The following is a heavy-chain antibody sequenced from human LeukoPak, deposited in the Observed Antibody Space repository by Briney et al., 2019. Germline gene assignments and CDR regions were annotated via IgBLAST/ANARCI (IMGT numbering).Heavy chain of an antibody. Sequence: GRSLRLSCAASGFTFSSYGMHWVRQAPGKGLEWVAVISYDGSNKYYADSVKGRFTISRDNSKNTLYLQMNSLRAEDTAVYYCARDVEMATIRYFDYWGQGTLVTVSS. D-gene: IGHD5-24*01. CDR3: ARDVEMATIRYFDY. J-gene: IGHJ4*02. CDR1: GFTFSSYG. V-gene: IGHV3-30*03. CDR2: ISYDGSNK.